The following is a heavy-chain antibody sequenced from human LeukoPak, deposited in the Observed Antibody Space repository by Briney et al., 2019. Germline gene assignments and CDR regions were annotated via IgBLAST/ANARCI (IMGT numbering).Heavy chain of an antibody. CDR2: ISYSGDGT. Sequence: GRSLRLSCAASGFIISGYAMSWVRQAPGKGLEWVSSISYSGDGTKYADSVKGRCTISREDSKNTLYLQMNSLRAEDKAVYYCAKGDTPDNSYNYFAPWGQGTLVTVSS. CDR1: GFIISGYA. V-gene: IGHV3-23*01. D-gene: IGHD1-1*01. CDR3: AKGDTPDNSYNYFAP. J-gene: IGHJ5*02.